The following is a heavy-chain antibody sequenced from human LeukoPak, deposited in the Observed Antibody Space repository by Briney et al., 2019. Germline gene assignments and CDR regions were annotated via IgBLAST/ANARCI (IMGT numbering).Heavy chain of an antibody. V-gene: IGHV3-48*02. D-gene: IGHD6-19*01. Sequence: GGSLRLSCAASGFIFSDYSMSWVRQAPGRGLEWVSYIRSSSSVIYYADSVKGRFTISRDNAKNSLYLQMNSLRDEDTAVYYCARGYRYASGWCYFDYWGQGTLVTASS. CDR3: ARGYRYASGWCYFDY. CDR1: GFIFSDYS. CDR2: IRSSSSVI. J-gene: IGHJ4*02.